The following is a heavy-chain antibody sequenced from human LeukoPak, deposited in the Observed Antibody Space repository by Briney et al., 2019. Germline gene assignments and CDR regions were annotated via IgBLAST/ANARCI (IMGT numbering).Heavy chain of an antibody. J-gene: IGHJ4*02. CDR2: IWYDGSNK. CDR1: GFTFSGYG. D-gene: IGHD4-23*01. Sequence: GRSLRLSCAASGFTFSGYGMHWVRQAPGKGLEWVAVIWYDGSNKYYADSVKGRFTISRDNSENTLYLQMNSLRAEDTAVYYCARGRGGSYGGNSGHFDYWGQGTLVTVSS. V-gene: IGHV3-33*01. CDR3: ARGRGGSYGGNSGHFDY.